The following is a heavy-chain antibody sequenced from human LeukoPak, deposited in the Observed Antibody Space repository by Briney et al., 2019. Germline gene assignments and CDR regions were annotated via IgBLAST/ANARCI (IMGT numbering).Heavy chain of an antibody. CDR1: GFTLSSYA. J-gene: IGHJ1*01. Sequence: PGGSLRLSCAASGFTLSSYAMSWVRQAPGKGLEWVSAISGSGGSTYYADSVKGRFTISRDNSKNTLYLQMNSLRAEDTAVYYCAKGQKYYYGSGSYKFAEYFQHWGQGTLVTVSS. CDR3: AKGQKYYYGSGSYKFAEYFQH. V-gene: IGHV3-23*01. D-gene: IGHD3-10*01. CDR2: ISGSGGST.